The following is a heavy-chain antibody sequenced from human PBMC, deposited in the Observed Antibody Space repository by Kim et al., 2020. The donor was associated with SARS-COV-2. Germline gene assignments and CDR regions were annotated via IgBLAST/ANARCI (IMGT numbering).Heavy chain of an antibody. CDR3: ARAGLTYSYGETYYFDY. J-gene: IGHJ4*02. CDR1: GGSISSGDYY. CDR2: IYYSGST. V-gene: IGHV4-30-4*01. D-gene: IGHD5-18*01. Sequence: SETLSLTCTVSGGSISSGDYYWSWIRQPPGKGLEWIGYIYYSGSTYYNPSLKSRVTISVDTSKNQFSLKLSSVTAADTAVYYCARAGLTYSYGETYYFDYWGQGTLVTVSS.